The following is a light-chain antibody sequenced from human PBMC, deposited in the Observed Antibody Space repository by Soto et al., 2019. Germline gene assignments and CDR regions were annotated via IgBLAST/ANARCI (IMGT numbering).Light chain of an antibody. Sequence: QSVLTQPASVSGSPGQSITISCTGTSSDVGGYDYVSWYQQYPDKAPKLMIFEVSNRPSGVSNRFSGSKSGNTASLTISGLQTEDEADYYCSASAGSSVLFGGGTQLTVL. CDR1: SSDVGGYDY. V-gene: IGLV2-14*01. CDR3: SASAGSSVL. CDR2: EVS. J-gene: IGLJ2*01.